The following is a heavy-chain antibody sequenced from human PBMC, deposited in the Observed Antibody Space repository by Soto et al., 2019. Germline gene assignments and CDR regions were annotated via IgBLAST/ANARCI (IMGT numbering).Heavy chain of an antibody. CDR3: AKGYYDFWSGNYYYYMDV. D-gene: IGHD3-3*01. V-gene: IGHV3-23*01. J-gene: IGHJ6*03. CDR2: ISYSGGSS. CDR1: GFIFTNYA. Sequence: LRLSCAASGFIFTNYAMNWVLQAPGKGLEWVSTISYSGGSSHYADSVKGRFTISRDNARNTLDLQMNSLRAEDTAVYYCAKGYYDFWSGNYYYYMDVWGKGTTVTVSS.